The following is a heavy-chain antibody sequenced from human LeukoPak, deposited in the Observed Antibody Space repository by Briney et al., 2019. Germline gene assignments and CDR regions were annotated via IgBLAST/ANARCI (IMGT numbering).Heavy chain of an antibody. D-gene: IGHD6-25*01. CDR3: ARDHSSGSEDY. CDR1: GYSISSGYY. V-gene: IGHV4-38-2*02. Sequence: KSSETLSLTCTVSGYSISSGYYWAWIRQPPGKGLEWIGSIFHTGSTYHNPSLKSRVTISVDTSKNQFSLKLNSVTAADTAVYYCARDHSSGSEDYWGQGTLVTVSS. CDR2: IFHTGST. J-gene: IGHJ4*02.